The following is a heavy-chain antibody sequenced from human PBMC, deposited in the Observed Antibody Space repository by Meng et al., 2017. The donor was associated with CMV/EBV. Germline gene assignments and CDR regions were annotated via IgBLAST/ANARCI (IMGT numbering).Heavy chain of an antibody. CDR1: GYTFTSYD. Sequence: ASVKVSCKASGYTFTSYDINWVRQATGQGLEWMGCMNPNSGNTGYAQKFQGRVTMTRDTSTSTVYMELSNLRSEDTAVYYCARTAVPPYYYDSSGYSMDVWGQGTTVTVSS. V-gene: IGHV1-8*02. CDR2: MNPNSGNT. J-gene: IGHJ6*02. CDR3: ARTAVPPYYYDSSGYSMDV. D-gene: IGHD3-22*01.